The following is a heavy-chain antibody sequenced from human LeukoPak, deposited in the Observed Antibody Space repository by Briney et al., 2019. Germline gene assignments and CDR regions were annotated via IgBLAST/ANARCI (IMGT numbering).Heavy chain of an antibody. CDR2: TYYSGST. J-gene: IGHJ5*02. V-gene: IGHV4-39*01. Sequence: SETLSLTCTVSGGSISSSSDYWGWIRQPPGKGMEWIGSTYYSGSTYYNPSLKSRVTISVDTSKNQFSLKLSSVTAADTAVYYFARQKGDTAMLSAWGQGTLVTVSS. D-gene: IGHD5-18*01. CDR1: GGSISSSSDY. CDR3: ARQKGDTAMLSA.